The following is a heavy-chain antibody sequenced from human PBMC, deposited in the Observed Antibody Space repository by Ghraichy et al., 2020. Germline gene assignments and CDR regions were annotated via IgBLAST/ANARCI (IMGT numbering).Heavy chain of an antibody. CDR2: INHSGST. J-gene: IGHJ6*04. Sequence: SETLSLTCAVYGGSFSGYYWRWIRQPPGKGLEWIGEINHSGSTNYNPSLKSRVTISVDTSTNQFSLKLSSVTAADTAVYYCARGYLGDGSGSYYFPPYYDGMDVWGEGTTVTVSS. V-gene: IGHV4-34*01. CDR1: GGSFSGYY. D-gene: IGHD3-10*01. CDR3: ARGYLGDGSGSYYFPPYYDGMDV.